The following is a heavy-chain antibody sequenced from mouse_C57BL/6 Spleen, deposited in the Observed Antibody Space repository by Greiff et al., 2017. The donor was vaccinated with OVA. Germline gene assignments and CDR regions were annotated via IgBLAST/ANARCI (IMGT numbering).Heavy chain of an antibody. V-gene: IGHV1-64*01. D-gene: IGHD1-1*01. CDR3: ARGDGSSYKNWYFDV. Sequence: QVQLQQSGAELVKPGASVKLSCKASGYTFTSYWMHWVKQRPGQGLEWIGMIHPNSGSTNYNEKFKSKATLTVDKSSSTAYMQLSSLTSEDSAVYYCARGDGSSYKNWYFDVWGTGTTVTVSS. CDR2: IHPNSGST. J-gene: IGHJ1*03. CDR1: GYTFTSYW.